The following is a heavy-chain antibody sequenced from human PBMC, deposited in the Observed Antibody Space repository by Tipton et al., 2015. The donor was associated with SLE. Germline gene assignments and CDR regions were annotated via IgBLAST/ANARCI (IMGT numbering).Heavy chain of an antibody. CDR3: ATGNCSLGGCILDS. J-gene: IGHJ4*02. V-gene: IGHV4-59*01. CDR2: IYYSGST. D-gene: IGHD2-15*01. CDR1: GGFIRSYY. Sequence: TLSLTCTVSGGFIRSYYWSWIRQPPGKGLEWIGYIYYSGSTNYNPSLKSRVTISVDPSKNQFSLKLSSVTAADTAVYYCATGNCSLGGCILDSWGRGTLVTVSS.